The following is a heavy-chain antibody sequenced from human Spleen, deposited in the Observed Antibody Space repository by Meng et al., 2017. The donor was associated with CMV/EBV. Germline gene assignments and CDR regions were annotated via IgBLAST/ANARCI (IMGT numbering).Heavy chain of an antibody. CDR1: GFTVNIAS. Sequence: GGSLRLSCVASGFTVNIASMSWVRQAPGKGLEWLSVVYNSGNTHYLDSVKGRFTISRDNSQSTLYLQMNNLRPEDTAVYYCASDSGNYCFDYWGQGTLVTVSS. D-gene: IGHD1-26*01. CDR3: ASDSGNYCFDY. V-gene: IGHV3-66*02. J-gene: IGHJ4*02. CDR2: VYNSGNT.